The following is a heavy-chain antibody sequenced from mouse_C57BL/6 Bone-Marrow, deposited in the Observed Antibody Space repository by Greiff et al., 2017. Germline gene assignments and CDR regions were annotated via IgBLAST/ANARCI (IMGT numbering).Heavy chain of an antibody. D-gene: IGHD5-5*01. CDR2: IDPENGDT. CDR3: TTSPYLAMDY. V-gene: IGHV14-4*01. CDR1: GFNIKDDY. J-gene: IGHJ4*01. Sequence: EVKLQESGAELVRPGASVKLSCTASGFNIKDDYMHWVKQRPEQGLEWIGWIDPENGDTEYASKFQGKATITADTSSNTAYLQLSSLTSEDTAVYYCTTSPYLAMDYWGQGTSVTVSS.